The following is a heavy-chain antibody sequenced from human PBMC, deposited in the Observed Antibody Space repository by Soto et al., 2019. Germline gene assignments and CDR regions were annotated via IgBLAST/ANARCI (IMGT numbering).Heavy chain of an antibody. CDR2: IYYSGST. Sequence: SETLSLTCTVSGGSISSYYWSWIRQPPGKGLEWIGYIYYSGSTNYNPSLKSRVTISVDTSKNQFSLKLSSVTAADTAVYYCARQMGVLRFLEWLPAGFDPWGQGTLVTVSS. D-gene: IGHD3-3*01. CDR3: ARQMGVLRFLEWLPAGFDP. V-gene: IGHV4-59*08. CDR1: GGSISSYY. J-gene: IGHJ5*02.